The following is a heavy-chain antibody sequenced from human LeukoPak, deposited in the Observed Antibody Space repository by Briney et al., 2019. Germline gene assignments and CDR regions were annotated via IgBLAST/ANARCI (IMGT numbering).Heavy chain of an antibody. CDR2: IRSKAYGGTT. CDR3: TRRYYDSSGYYVDY. D-gene: IGHD3-22*01. V-gene: IGHV3-49*03. Sequence: GGPLRLSCTASGFTFGDYAMSWFRQAPGKGLEWVGFIRSKAYGGTTEYAASVKGRFTISRDDSKSIAYLQMNSLKTEDTAVYYCTRRYYDSSGYYVDYWGQGTLVTVSS. CDR1: GFTFGDYA. J-gene: IGHJ4*02.